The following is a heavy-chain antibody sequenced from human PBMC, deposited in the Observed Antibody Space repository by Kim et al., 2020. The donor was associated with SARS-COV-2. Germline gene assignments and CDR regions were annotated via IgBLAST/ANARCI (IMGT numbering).Heavy chain of an antibody. CDR3: ARVGITVVTPVQQ. D-gene: IGHD1-1*01. J-gene: IGHJ4*02. V-gene: IGHV1-18*01. Sequence: YAQKLQGRVTMTTDTATSTAYMGLGSLRSDDTAVYYCARVGITVVTPVQQWGQGTLVTVSS.